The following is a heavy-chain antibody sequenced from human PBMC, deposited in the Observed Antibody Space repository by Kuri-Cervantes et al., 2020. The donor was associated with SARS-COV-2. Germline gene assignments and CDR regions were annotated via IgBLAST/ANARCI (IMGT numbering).Heavy chain of an antibody. J-gene: IGHJ4*02. CDR2: IIPILGIA. V-gene: IGHV1-69*10. CDR1: GGTFSSYA. CDR3: ARDRTPHYYDSIGPLDY. Sequence: SVKVSCKASGGTFSSYAISWVRQAPGQGLEWMGGIIPILGIANYAQKFQGRVTITADKSTSTAYMELSSLRSDDTAVYYCARDRTPHYYDSIGPLDYWGQGTLVTVSS. D-gene: IGHD3-22*01.